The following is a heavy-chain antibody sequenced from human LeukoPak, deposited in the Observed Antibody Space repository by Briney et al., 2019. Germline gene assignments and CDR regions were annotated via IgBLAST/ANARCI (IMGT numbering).Heavy chain of an antibody. D-gene: IGHD5-12*01. CDR1: GYTFTGHY. Sequence: GASVKVSCKASGYTFTGHYMHWVRQAPGQGLEWMGWISPNTGGTSYARKFQGRVTMTRDTSISTAYMELSRLRSGDTAVYYCAKDRARVATMVDGFDMWGQGTRVTVSS. V-gene: IGHV1-2*02. CDR3: AKDRARVATMVDGFDM. J-gene: IGHJ3*02. CDR2: ISPNTGGT.